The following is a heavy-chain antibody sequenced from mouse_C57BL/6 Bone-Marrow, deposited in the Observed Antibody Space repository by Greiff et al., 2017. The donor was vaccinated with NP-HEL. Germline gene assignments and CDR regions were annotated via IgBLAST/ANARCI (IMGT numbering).Heavy chain of an antibody. CDR3: ARHRDYGNFFDY. J-gene: IGHJ2*01. CDR1: GFTFSDYY. V-gene: IGHV5-12*01. Sequence: EVQRVESGGGLVQPGGSLKLSCAASGFTFSDYYMYWVRQTPEKRLEWVAYISNGGGSTYYPDTVKGRFTISRDNAKNTLYLQMSRLKSEDTAMYYCARHRDYGNFFDYWGQGTTLTVSS. D-gene: IGHD2-1*01. CDR2: ISNGGGST.